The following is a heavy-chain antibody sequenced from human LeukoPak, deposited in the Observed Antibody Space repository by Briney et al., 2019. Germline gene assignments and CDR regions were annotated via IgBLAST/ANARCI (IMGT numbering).Heavy chain of an antibody. J-gene: IGHJ5*02. CDR2: INAGNGNT. CDR1: GYTFTSYA. CDR3: ARRVAAAGWFDP. D-gene: IGHD6-13*01. V-gene: IGHV1-3*01. Sequence: ASVKVSCKASGYTFTSYAMHWVRQAPGQRLEWMGWINAGNGNTKYSQKFQGRVTITRDTSASTAHMELSSLRSEDTAVYYCARRVAAAGWFDPWGQGTLVTVSS.